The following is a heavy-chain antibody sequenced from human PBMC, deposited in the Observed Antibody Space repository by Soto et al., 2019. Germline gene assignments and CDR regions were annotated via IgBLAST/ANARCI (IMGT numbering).Heavy chain of an antibody. CDR2: ISYDGSNK. Sequence: GGSLRLSCAASGFTFSSYAMHWVRQAPGKGLEWVAVISYDGSNKYYADSVKGRFTISRDNSKNTLYLQMNSLRAEDTAVYYCAREDVVFYYYYGMDVWGQGTTVTVSS. CDR3: AREDVVFYYYYGMDV. J-gene: IGHJ6*02. CDR1: GFTFSSYA. D-gene: IGHD2-21*01. V-gene: IGHV3-30-3*01.